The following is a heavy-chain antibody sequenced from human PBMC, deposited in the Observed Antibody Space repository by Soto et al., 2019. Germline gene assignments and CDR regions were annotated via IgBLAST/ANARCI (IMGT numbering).Heavy chain of an antibody. CDR2: INHSGST. Sequence: PSETLSLTCAVYGGSLSGYYWSWIRQPPGKGLEWIGEINHSGSTNYNSSLKSRVTISVDTPKNHLSLKLSSLTAADTAVYYCARESDYGGSYGMDVWGHGTTVTVSS. CDR1: GGSLSGYY. CDR3: ARESDYGGSYGMDV. D-gene: IGHD4-17*01. J-gene: IGHJ6*02. V-gene: IGHV4-34*01.